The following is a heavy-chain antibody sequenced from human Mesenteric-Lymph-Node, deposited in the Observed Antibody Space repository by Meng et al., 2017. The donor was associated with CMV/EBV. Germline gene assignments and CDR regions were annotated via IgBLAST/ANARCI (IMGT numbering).Heavy chain of an antibody. Sequence: GESLKISCAASGFTFSSYTMDWVRQAPGKGLEWVAVLSYDGSNKYYADSVKGRFTISRDNSKNTLYLQMNSLRAEDTAVYYCARGSRTLDVWGQGTTVTVSS. J-gene: IGHJ6*02. CDR3: ARGSRTLDV. CDR2: LSYDGSNK. V-gene: IGHV3-30*04. CDR1: GFTFSSYT.